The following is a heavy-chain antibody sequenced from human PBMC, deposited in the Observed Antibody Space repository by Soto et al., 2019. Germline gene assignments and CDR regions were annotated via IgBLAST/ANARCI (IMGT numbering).Heavy chain of an antibody. J-gene: IGHJ3*02. D-gene: IGHD3-22*01. CDR1: GFTFSNYE. Sequence: GGSLRLSCEASGFTFSNYEMNWVRQAPGRGLEWVSYISSSCSTIYYADSVKGRFTISRDNAKNTLYLQMNSLRADDTAVYYCATALSYHSSGYGPDDIWGQGTLVTVSS. CDR2: ISSSCSTI. V-gene: IGHV3-48*03. CDR3: ATALSYHSSGYGPDDI.